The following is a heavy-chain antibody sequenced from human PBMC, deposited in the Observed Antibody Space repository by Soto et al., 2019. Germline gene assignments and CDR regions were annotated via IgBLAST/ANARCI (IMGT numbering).Heavy chain of an antibody. CDR1: GFTISSYD. CDR2: IDTSGDT. J-gene: IGHJ5*01. CDR3: AGDPFQGFGS. D-gene: IGHD3-16*01. Sequence: SGFTISSYDMHWVRQVTGKGLEWVSGIDTSGDTYYADSVKGRFTVSRDSSENTLFLQINNLRAEDTAVYYCAGDPFQGFGSWGHGTLVTVS. V-gene: IGHV3-13*01.